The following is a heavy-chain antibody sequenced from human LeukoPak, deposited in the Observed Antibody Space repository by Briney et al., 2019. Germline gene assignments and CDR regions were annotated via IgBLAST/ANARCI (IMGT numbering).Heavy chain of an antibody. CDR1: GGSISSYY. D-gene: IGHD3-22*01. J-gene: IGHJ3*02. Sequence: SETLSLTCTVSGGSISSYYWSWIRQPPGKGLEWIGYIYYSGSTNYNPSLKSRVTISVDTSKNQFSLKLSSVTAADTAVYYCARDRPGRRTYYYDSSGADAFAIWGQGTMVTVSS. CDR3: ARDRPGRRTYYYDSSGADAFAI. CDR2: IYYSGST. V-gene: IGHV4-59*01.